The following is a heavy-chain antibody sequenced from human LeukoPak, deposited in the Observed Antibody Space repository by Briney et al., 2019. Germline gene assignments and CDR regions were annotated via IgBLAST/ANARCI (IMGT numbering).Heavy chain of an antibody. V-gene: IGHV4-59*01. CDR3: ARYLRQPGTFYLDH. J-gene: IGHJ4*02. CDR2: IYYSGST. CDR1: GVSISSYY. D-gene: IGHD3-16*01. Sequence: SETLSLTCTVSGVSISSYYWTWIRQPPGMGLEWIGYIYYSGSTNYNPSLKSRVTMSVDTSRNQFSLELPSVTAADSAVYYCARYLRQPGTFYLDHWGQGTLVTVSS.